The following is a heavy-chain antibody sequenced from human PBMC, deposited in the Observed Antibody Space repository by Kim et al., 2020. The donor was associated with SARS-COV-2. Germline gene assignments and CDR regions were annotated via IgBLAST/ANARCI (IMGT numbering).Heavy chain of an antibody. Sequence: SETLSLTCTVSGGSISSYYWSWIRQPPGKGLEWIGYIYYSGSTNYNPSLKSRVTISVDTSKNQFSLKLSSVTAADTAVYYCARDKRGGGFDYYFDYWGQGTLVTVSS. V-gene: IGHV4-59*01. CDR2: IYYSGST. D-gene: IGHD3-10*01. CDR1: GGSISSYY. J-gene: IGHJ4*02. CDR3: ARDKRGGGFDYYFDY.